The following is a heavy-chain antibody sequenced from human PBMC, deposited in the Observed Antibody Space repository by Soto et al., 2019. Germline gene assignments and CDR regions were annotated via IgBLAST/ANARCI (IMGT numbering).Heavy chain of an antibody. CDR3: ARIYGGNSASDI. D-gene: IGHD2-21*02. CDR2: IIPIFGTA. J-gene: IGHJ3*02. Sequence: GASVKVSCTDSGGTFSSYAISWVRQAPGQGLEWMGGIIPIFGTANYAQKFQGRVTITADESTSTAYMELSSLRSEDTAVYYCARIYGGNSASDIWGQGTMVTVSS. CDR1: GGTFSSYA. V-gene: IGHV1-69*13.